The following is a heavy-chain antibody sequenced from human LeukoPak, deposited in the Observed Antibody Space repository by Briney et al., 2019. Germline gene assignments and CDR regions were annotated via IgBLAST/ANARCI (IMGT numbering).Heavy chain of an antibody. CDR1: GFAFSNFW. J-gene: IGHJ4*01. V-gene: IGHV3-74*01. CDR3: EADPRLYASSSPDY. CDR2: IKTDGTTT. Sequence: GGSLTLSCAASGFAFSNFWMHWVRQAPGKGLVLVSRIKTDGTTTVYADSVKGRFTISRDNAKNTLYLQMKSLRVEDTAVCAREADPRLYASSSPDYWGQGTPVTVSS. D-gene: IGHD6-6*01.